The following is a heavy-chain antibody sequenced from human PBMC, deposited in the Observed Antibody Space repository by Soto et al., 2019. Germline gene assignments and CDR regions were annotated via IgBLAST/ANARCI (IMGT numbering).Heavy chain of an antibody. V-gene: IGHV4-59*01. CDR2: IYYSGST. CDR3: ASGESSSWGRYYYYYMGV. D-gene: IGHD6-13*01. CDR1: CGSISNYY. Sequence: SVTLSLTCTVSCGSISNYYWSWIRQTPGKGLEWIGYIYYSGSTNYNPSLKSRVTISVDTSKNQFSLKLSSVTAADTAVYYCASGESSSWGRYYYYYMGVWGKGTTVTVSS. J-gene: IGHJ6*03.